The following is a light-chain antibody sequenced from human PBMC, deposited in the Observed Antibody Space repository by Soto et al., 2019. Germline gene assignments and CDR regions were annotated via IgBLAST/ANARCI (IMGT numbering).Light chain of an antibody. CDR2: WAS. Sequence: DIVMTQSPDSLAVSLGERATINCKSSQSVLYSSNNKNYLAWYQQKPGQPPKLLIYWASTRESGVPDRFSGSGSGTDFTLTISSLQAEDVAVYYCQPSYRPWTFGHGTKVEIK. J-gene: IGKJ1*01. CDR1: QSVLYSSNNKNY. V-gene: IGKV4-1*01. CDR3: QPSYRPWT.